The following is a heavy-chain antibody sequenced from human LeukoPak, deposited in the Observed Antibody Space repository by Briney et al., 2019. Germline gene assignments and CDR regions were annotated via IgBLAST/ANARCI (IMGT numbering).Heavy chain of an antibody. Sequence: HTGGSLRLSCEASRLTFNSLTFASYALSWVRQAPGEGLVWVSGISGSGSTTYYADSVKGRFTISRDNSEITLYLQMNTLRAEDTAIYYCANYPRSMAARPVYWGQGTLVTVSS. V-gene: IGHV3-23*01. J-gene: IGHJ4*02. CDR2: ISGSGSTT. CDR3: ANYPRSMAARPVY. CDR1: RLTFNSLTFASYA. D-gene: IGHD6-6*01.